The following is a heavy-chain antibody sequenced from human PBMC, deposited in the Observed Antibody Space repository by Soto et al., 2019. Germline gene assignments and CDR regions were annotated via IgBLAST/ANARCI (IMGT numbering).Heavy chain of an antibody. CDR2: ISWNSGSI. CDR3: AKDTRSWIQLWAYFDY. Sequence: PVGSLRLSCAASGFTFDDYAMHWVRQAPGKGLEWVSGISWNSGSIGYADSVKGRFTISRDNAKNSLYLQMNSLRAEDTALYYCAKDTRSWIQLWAYFDYWGQGTLVTVSS. CDR1: GFTFDDYA. J-gene: IGHJ4*02. V-gene: IGHV3-9*01. D-gene: IGHD5-18*01.